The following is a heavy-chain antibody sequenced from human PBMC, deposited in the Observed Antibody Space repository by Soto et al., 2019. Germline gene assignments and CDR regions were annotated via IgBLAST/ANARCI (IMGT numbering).Heavy chain of an antibody. D-gene: IGHD2-2*01. CDR3: ARHSRYDCTSCDAFDI. V-gene: IGHV3-72*01. J-gene: IGHJ3*02. CDR1: GFIFSNHY. CDR2: IRKKANSYTT. Sequence: PGGSLRLSCVASGFIFSNHYMDWVRQAPGKGLEWVGRIRKKANSYTTEYAASVKGRFTISREDSKDTLYLQMNSLKTEDTAVYYCARHSRYDCTSCDAFDIWGQGTMVTVSS.